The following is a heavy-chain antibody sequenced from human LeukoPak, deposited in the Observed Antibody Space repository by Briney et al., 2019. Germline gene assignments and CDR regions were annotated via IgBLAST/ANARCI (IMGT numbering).Heavy chain of an antibody. J-gene: IGHJ1*01. CDR1: GSTFSSYW. CDR2: IKSDGST. V-gene: IGHV3-74*01. Sequence: GGPLRLSCAASGSTFSSYWMHWVRQAPGKGLVWVSRIKSDGSTNYADSVKGRFTISTDNAKNTPSLQMNSLRAEDTGVYYCARTPSEIGGYYPEYFRHWGQGTLVTVSS. CDR3: ARTPSEIGGYYPEYFRH. D-gene: IGHD3-22*01.